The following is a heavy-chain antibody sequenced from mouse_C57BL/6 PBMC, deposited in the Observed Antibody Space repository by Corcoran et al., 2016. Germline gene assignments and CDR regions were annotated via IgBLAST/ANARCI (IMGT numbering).Heavy chain of an antibody. CDR2: IYPRDGST. CDR3: AREGRPYAMDY. CDR1: GYTFTSYD. V-gene: IGHV1-85*01. Sequence: QVQLQQSGPELVKPGASVKLSCKASGYTFTSYDINWVKQRPGLGLEWIGWIYPRDGSTKYNEKFKGKATLTVDTSSSTAYMELHSLTSEDSAVYFCAREGRPYAMDYWGQGTSVTVSS. J-gene: IGHJ4*01.